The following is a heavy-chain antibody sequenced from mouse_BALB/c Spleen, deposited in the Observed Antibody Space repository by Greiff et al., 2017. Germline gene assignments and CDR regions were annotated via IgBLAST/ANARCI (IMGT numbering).Heavy chain of an antibody. CDR1: GFAFRSYD. CDR2: ISSGGGST. CDR3: ARHSRGFDY. Sequence: EVKLMESGGGLVKPGGSLKLSCAASGFAFRSYDMSWVRQTPEKRLEWVAYISSGGGSTYYPDTVKGRFTISRDNAKNTLYLQMSSLKSEDTAMYYCARHSRGFDYWGQGTTLTVSS. J-gene: IGHJ2*01. V-gene: IGHV5-12-1*01.